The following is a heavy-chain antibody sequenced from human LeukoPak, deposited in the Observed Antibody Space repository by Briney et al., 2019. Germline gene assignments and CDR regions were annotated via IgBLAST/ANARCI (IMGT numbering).Heavy chain of an antibody. Sequence: SVKVSCKASGGTFSSYAISCVRQAPGQGLEWMGGIIPIFVTASYAQKFQGRVTNTADETTSTAYMELSSLRSEDTAVYYWARGGDYYDSSGYSFDYWGQGTLVTVSS. CDR1: GGTFSSYA. J-gene: IGHJ4*02. CDR3: ARGGDYYDSSGYSFDY. V-gene: IGHV1-69*13. D-gene: IGHD3-22*01. CDR2: IIPIFVTA.